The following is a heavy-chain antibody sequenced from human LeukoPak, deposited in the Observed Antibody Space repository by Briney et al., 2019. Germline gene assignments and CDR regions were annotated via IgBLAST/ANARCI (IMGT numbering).Heavy chain of an antibody. V-gene: IGHV4-39*07. CDR3: ARDRPIVDNTGYYSRHDAFDV. J-gene: IGHJ3*01. Sequence: PSETLSLTCTVSGGSISTTSYYWGWIRQPPGKGLEWVGIIYYSGSTYYNPSLKSRITISVDTSKNQFSLKLSSVTAADTAMYYCARDRPIVDNTGYYSRHDAFDVWGQGTVVTVSS. CDR1: GGSISTTSYY. CDR2: IYYSGST. D-gene: IGHD3-22*01.